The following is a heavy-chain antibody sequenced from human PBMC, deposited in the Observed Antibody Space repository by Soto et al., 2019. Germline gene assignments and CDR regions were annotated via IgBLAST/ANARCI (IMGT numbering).Heavy chain of an antibody. V-gene: IGHV1-69*06. Sequence: VQLVQSEAEVKKPGPSVKVSCEASGDTFNYYSIHWVRQAPGQGLEWMGDIVPMLGTPNYAQKFQGRVTIYADISTRTAYMNLSSLRSEDTALYYCAKLVRGGLDPWGQGTLVTVSS. D-gene: IGHD2-15*01. J-gene: IGHJ5*02. CDR1: GDTFNYYS. CDR2: IVPMLGTP. CDR3: AKLVRGGLDP.